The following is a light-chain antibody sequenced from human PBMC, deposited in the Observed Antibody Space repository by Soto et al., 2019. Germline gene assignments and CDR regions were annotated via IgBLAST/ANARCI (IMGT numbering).Light chain of an antibody. CDR3: MQGTHWPRT. CDR2: QVS. J-gene: IGKJ1*01. Sequence: DVVMTQSPLSLPVTLGQPASISCRSSQSLVSSDGNTFLNWFHQRPCQSPRRLIYQVSNRESGVPDRFSGSGSGTDFTLKISRVEAEDVGGYYCMQGTHWPRTFGQGTKVEIK. CDR1: QSLVSSDGNTF. V-gene: IGKV2-30*01.